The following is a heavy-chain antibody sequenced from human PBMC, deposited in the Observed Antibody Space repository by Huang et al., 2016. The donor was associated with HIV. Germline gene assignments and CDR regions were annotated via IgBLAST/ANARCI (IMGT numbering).Heavy chain of an antibody. CDR1: GGSISSSSYY. D-gene: IGHD6-19*01. Sequence: LQLQESGPGLAKSSETLSLICTVSGGSISSSSYYWGWIRQPPGKGPEWIGSIYYSGNTYYNPPLKSRVTISVDTSKNQFSLKVNSVTAADTAVYYCARHGRVAGHYYNNMDVWGRGTTVTVSS. V-gene: IGHV4-39*01. J-gene: IGHJ6*02. CDR3: ARHGRVAGHYYNNMDV. CDR2: IYYSGNT.